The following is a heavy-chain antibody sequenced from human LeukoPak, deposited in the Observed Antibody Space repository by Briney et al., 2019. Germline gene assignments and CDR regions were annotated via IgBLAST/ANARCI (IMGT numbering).Heavy chain of an antibody. CDR1: GCTLSSYD. Sequence: PGGSLRLSCAASGCTLSSYDMHWVRQATGKGLEWVSALGAAGDTYYPGSVKGRFTISREKAKNSLYLQMNSLRAGDTAVYYCARSGYSYGYYFDYWGRGTLVTVSS. V-gene: IGHV3-13*01. CDR2: LGAAGDT. J-gene: IGHJ4*02. CDR3: ARSGYSYGYYFDY. D-gene: IGHD5-18*01.